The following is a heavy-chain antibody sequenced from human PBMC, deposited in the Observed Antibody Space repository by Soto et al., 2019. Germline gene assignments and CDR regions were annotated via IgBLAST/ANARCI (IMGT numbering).Heavy chain of an antibody. J-gene: IGHJ4*02. CDR1: GFTFSSYW. D-gene: IGHD1-26*01. CDR3: ARDRGLPVPRFVDY. Sequence: GGSLRLSCAASGFTFSSYWMSWVRQAPGKGLEWVANIKQDGSEKYYVDSVKGRFTISRDNAKNSLYLQMNSLRAEDTAVYYCARDRGLPVPRFVDYWGQGTLVTVSS. V-gene: IGHV3-7*05. CDR2: IKQDGSEK.